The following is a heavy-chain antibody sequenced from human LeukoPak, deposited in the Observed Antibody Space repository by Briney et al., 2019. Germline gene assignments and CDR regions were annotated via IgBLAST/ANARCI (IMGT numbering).Heavy chain of an antibody. V-gene: IGHV3-30-3*01. J-gene: IGHJ6*03. Sequence: GGSVRLSCAASGFTFSSYAMHWVRQAPGKGLEWVAVISYDGSNKYYADSVKGRFTISRDNSKNTLYLQMNSLRAEDTAVYYCARGNIVVVPAAMGPYMDVWGKGTTVTVSS. CDR1: GFTFSSYA. D-gene: IGHD2-2*01. CDR3: ARGNIVVVPAAMGPYMDV. CDR2: ISYDGSNK.